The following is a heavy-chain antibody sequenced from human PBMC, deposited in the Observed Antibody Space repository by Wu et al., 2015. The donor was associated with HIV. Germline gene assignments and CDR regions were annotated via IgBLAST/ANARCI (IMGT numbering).Heavy chain of an antibody. J-gene: IGHJ4*01. CDR3: ASPRSPGFSSAWPTYFDY. Sequence: QVQLVQSGAEVKKPGSSVKISCQASGNTFNAINWVRQAPGQGLEWMGGIIPLFGTTEYAQIFQGRVTITTDESTSTAYMRLSSLRSEDTAVYYCASPRSPGFSSAWPTYFDYWGHGTLVTVSS. CDR1: GNTFNA. CDR2: IIPLFGTT. D-gene: IGHD6-19*01. V-gene: IGHV1-69*05.